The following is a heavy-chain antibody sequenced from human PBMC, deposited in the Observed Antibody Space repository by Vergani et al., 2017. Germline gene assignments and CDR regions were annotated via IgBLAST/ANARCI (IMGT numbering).Heavy chain of an antibody. V-gene: IGHV7-4-1*02. J-gene: IGHJ4*02. CDR2: INTNTGNP. Sequence: QVQLVQSGAEVKKPGASVKVSCKASGYTFTGYYMHWVRQAPGQGLEWMGWINTNTGNPTYAQGFTGRFVFSLDTSVSTAYLQISSLKAEDTAVYYCARDFCYRYSGPCAAGYWGQGTLVTVSS. CDR1: GYTFTGYY. CDR3: ARDFCYRYSGPCAAGY. D-gene: IGHD5-12*01.